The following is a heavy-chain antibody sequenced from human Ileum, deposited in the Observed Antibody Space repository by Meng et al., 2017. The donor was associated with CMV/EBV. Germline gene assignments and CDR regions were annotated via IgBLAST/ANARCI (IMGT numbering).Heavy chain of an antibody. J-gene: IGHJ4*02. CDR3: ARGSGYPPKFDY. D-gene: IGHD6-13*01. Sequence: ASVKVSCKASGYTFTSYDINWVRQATGQGLEWMGWMNPTSGNTGYAQKFQGRVTMTRNTSISTAYMDLSSLRSADTAVYYCARGSGYPPKFDYWGQGTLVTVSS. CDR1: GYTFTSYD. CDR2: MNPTSGNT. V-gene: IGHV1-8*02.